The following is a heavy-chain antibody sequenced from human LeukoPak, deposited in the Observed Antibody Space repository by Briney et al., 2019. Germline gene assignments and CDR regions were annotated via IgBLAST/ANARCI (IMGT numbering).Heavy chain of an antibody. D-gene: IGHD3-9*01. J-gene: IGHJ4*02. V-gene: IGHV4-34*01. CDR2: INHSGST. Sequence: SETLSLTCAVYGGSFSGYYWSWIRQPPGKGLEWIGEINHSGSTNYNPSLKSRVTISVDTSKNQFSLKLSSVTAADTAVYYCASSDILTGSHLDYWGQGTLVTVSS. CDR1: GGSFSGYY. CDR3: ASSDILTGSHLDY.